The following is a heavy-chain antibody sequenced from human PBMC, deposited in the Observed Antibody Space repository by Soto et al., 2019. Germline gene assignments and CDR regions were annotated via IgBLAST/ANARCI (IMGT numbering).Heavy chain of an antibody. CDR2: IYWDDDK. J-gene: IGHJ3*01. D-gene: IGHD3-10*01. CDR1: GFSLSSSDMA. V-gene: IGHV2-5*02. CDR3: AHFYASIRSPVEAFHV. Sequence: QITLKESGPALVKPTQTLTLTCTFSGFSLSSSDMAVGWIRQPPGKALEWLALIYWDDDKRYSPSVKNRLTITKDTSKNQVVLMMTNMDPVDTGTYYSAHFYASIRSPVEAFHVWGQGTTVSVSS.